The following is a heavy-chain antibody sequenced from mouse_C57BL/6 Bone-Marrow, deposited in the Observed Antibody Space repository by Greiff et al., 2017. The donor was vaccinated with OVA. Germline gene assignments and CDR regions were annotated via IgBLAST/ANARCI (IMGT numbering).Heavy chain of an antibody. J-gene: IGHJ2*01. V-gene: IGHV5-17*01. Sequence: EVQVVESGGGLVKPGGSLKLSCAASGFTFSDYGMHWVRQAPEKGLEWVAYISSGSITIYYADPVQGRFTLSSDTATNTLFLQMTSMRSEDTAMYYCARKGYYYGSRFYYVDYWGQGTTLTVSS. D-gene: IGHD1-1*01. CDR2: ISSGSITI. CDR3: ARKGYYYGSRFYYVDY. CDR1: GFTFSDYG.